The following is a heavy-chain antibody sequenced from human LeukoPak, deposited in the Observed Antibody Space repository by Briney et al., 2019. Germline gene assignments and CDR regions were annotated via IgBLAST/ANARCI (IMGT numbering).Heavy chain of an antibody. D-gene: IGHD3-3*01. CDR2: TYYRSKWNN. V-gene: IGHV6-1*01. J-gene: IGHJ3*02. Sequence: SQTLSLTCAISGDSVSSNSAAWNWIRQSPSRGLEWLGRTYYRSKWNNNYAVSVKSRITINPDTSKNRFSLQLNSVTPEDTAVYYCARDGTMRSGPAFDIWGRGTMVTVSS. CDR1: GDSVSSNSAA. CDR3: ARDGTMRSGPAFDI.